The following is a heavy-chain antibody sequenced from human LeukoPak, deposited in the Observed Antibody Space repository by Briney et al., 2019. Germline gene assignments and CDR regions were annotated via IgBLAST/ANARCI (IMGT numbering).Heavy chain of an antibody. V-gene: IGHV3-7*01. Sequence: PGGSLRLSCAAPGFTFSRYWMNWVRQAPGKGLEWVASIKEDGSQKYYVDSVKGRFSVSRDNAKNSLHLQMNSLTVEDTAVYYCARDLYSQYWGQGTLVTVSS. CDR3: ARDLYSQY. CDR2: IKEDGSQK. J-gene: IGHJ4*02. CDR1: GFTFSRYW. D-gene: IGHD2-21*01.